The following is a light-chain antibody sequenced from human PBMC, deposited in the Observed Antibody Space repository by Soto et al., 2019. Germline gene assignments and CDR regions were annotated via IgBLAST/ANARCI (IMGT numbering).Light chain of an antibody. CDR3: ATWDSSLIAGV. CDR2: DND. Sequence: QSVLTQPPSVSAAPGQEVTISCSGSSSNTGNNFVSWYQHLPGTAPKLLIYDNDKRPSGIPDRFSGTKSGTSATLGITGLQTGDEAHYYCATWDSSLIAGVFGGGTKVTV. V-gene: IGLV1-51*01. J-gene: IGLJ2*01. CDR1: SSNTGNNF.